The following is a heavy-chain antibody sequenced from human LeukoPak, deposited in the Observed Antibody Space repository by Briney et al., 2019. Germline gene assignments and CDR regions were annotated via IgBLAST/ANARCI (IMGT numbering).Heavy chain of an antibody. CDR2: IYYSRST. Sequence: SETLSLTCTVSGGSISSSSYYWGWIRQPPGKGLEWIGSIYYSRSTYYNPSLKSRVTISVDTSKTQFSLKLSSVTAADTAVYYCARVLELLPITYNWFDPWGQGTLVTVSS. CDR3: ARVLELLPITYNWFDP. J-gene: IGHJ5*02. D-gene: IGHD2-15*01. CDR1: GGSISSSSYY. V-gene: IGHV4-39*07.